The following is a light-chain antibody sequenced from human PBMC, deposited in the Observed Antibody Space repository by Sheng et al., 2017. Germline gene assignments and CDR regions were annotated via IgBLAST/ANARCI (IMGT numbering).Light chain of an antibody. CDR2: ETS. V-gene: IGKV3D-20*02. J-gene: IGKJ4*01. CDR3: HQRSYWPFT. Sequence: EIVLTQSPGTLSLSPGERATLSCRASQSVSSSYLAWYQQKPGQAPRLLIYETSTRATGIPARFSGSGSGTAFTLTISSLEPEDFAVYYCHQRSYWPFTFGGGTKVESK. CDR1: QSVSSSY.